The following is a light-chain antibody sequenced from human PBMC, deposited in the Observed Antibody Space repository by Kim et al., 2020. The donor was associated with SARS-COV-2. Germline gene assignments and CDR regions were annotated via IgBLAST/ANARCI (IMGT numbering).Light chain of an antibody. Sequence: ASVGDRVIIACRASQDIGDDLDWYRQKPGKAPELLMHGASHLQSEVPSRFSGNGSNTDFTLTIRSLHPEDFATYYCLQYSNYPRTFGRGTKVDIK. J-gene: IGKJ1*01. CDR2: GAS. CDR3: LQYSNYPRT. V-gene: IGKV1-6*02. CDR1: QDIGDD.